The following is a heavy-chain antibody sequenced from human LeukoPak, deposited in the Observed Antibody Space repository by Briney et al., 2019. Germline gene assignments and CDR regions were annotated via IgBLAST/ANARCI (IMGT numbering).Heavy chain of an antibody. J-gene: IGHJ4*02. Sequence: VASVKVSCKASGGTFSSYTMNWVRQAPGQGLEWMGRIIPILGIANYAQNFQGRVTITADNSTTTAYMELSSLRSEDTAVYYCAKDSYYYDSSDYYSPYYFDYWGQGTLVTVSS. CDR1: GGTFSSYT. CDR2: IIPILGIA. V-gene: IGHV1-69*04. D-gene: IGHD3-22*01. CDR3: AKDSYYYDSSDYYSPYYFDY.